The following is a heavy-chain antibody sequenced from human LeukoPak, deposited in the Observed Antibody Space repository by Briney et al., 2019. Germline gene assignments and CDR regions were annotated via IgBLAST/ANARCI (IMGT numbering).Heavy chain of an antibody. J-gene: IGHJ4*02. CDR1: GGSISSSTYY. CDR3: ARAFRLTTIDY. V-gene: IGHV4-39*07. Sequence: SETLSLTCTVAGGSISSSTYYWGWIRQPPGKGLEWIGSLYYSGSTYYNPSLKSRVTISVDTSKNQFSLKLSSVTAADTAVYYCARAFRLTTIDYWGQGTLVTVSS. D-gene: IGHD1-1*01. CDR2: LYYSGST.